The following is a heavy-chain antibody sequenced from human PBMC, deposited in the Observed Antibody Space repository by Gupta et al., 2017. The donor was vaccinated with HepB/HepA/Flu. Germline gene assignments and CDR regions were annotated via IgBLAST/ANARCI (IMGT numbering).Heavy chain of an antibody. V-gene: IGHV3-23*01. CDR3: AKDRGGGYSYGLNWFDP. D-gene: IGHD5-18*01. Sequence: EVQLLESGGGLVQPGGSLRLSCAASGFTFSSYAMSWVRQAPGKGLEWVSAISGSGGRTYYADSVKGRFTISRDNSKNTLYLQMNSLRAEDTAVYYCAKDRGGGYSYGLNWFDPWGQGTLVTVSS. J-gene: IGHJ5*02. CDR2: ISGSGGRT. CDR1: GFTFSSYA.